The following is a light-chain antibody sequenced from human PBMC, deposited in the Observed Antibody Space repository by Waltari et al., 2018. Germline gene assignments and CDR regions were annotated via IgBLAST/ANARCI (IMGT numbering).Light chain of an antibody. CDR3: QQPGRSPT. J-gene: IGKJ1*01. CDR1: QSV. CDR2: GAS. V-gene: IGKV3-20*01. Sequence: DIVLTQSPATLSLSPGERATLSCRASQSVAWYQQKPGQAPRLLVYGASTRATGIPDRFSGTGFGTDFTLTISSLEPEDFAIYYCQQPGRSPTFGQGTKVEIK.